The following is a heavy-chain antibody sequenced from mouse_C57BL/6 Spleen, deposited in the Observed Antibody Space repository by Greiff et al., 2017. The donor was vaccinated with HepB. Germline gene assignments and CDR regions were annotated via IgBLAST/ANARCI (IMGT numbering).Heavy chain of an antibody. D-gene: IGHD1-1*01. CDR3: ARDPDYYGSSYFDY. V-gene: IGHV5-17*01. J-gene: IGHJ2*01. CDR2: ISSGSSTI. Sequence: EVQLQESGGGLVKPGGSLKLSCAASGFTFSDYGMHWVRQAPEKGLEWVAYISSGSSTIYYADTVKGRFTISRDNAKNTLFLQMTSLRSEDTAMYYCARDPDYYGSSYFDYWGQGTTLTVSS. CDR1: GFTFSDYG.